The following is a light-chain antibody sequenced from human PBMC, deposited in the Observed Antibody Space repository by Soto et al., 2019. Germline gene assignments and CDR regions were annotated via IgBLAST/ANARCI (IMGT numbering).Light chain of an antibody. Sequence: QSVLTQPPSASGSPGQSVTISCTGTSSDVGGYNYVSWYQQHPGKAPKLMIYEVTKRPSGVPNRFSSSKSANTASLTVSGLQAEDEADYYCSSYAASNNYVFGTGTKLTVL. J-gene: IGLJ1*01. CDR2: EVT. CDR3: SSYAASNNYV. CDR1: SSDVGGYNY. V-gene: IGLV2-8*01.